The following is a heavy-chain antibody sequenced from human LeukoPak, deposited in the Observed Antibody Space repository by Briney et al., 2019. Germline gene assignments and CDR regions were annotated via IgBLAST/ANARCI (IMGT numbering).Heavy chain of an antibody. D-gene: IGHD1-26*01. J-gene: IGHJ4*02. CDR2: IIPILGIA. CDR1: GGTFSSYA. CDR3: ARALSWSYS. V-gene: IGHV1-69*04. Sequence: SVKVSCKASGGTFSSYAISWERQAPGQGREWMGRIIPILGIANYAQKFQGRVTITADKSTSTAHMKPSSLRSEDTAVYYCARALSWSYSWGQGTLVTVSS.